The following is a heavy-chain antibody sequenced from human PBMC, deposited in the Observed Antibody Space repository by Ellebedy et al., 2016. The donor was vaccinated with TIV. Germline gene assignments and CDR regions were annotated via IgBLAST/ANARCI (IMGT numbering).Heavy chain of an antibody. V-gene: IGHV4-39*01. CDR2: IYYNGST. CDR1: DASIRSTSYY. D-gene: IGHD3-3*01. J-gene: IGHJ5*02. CDR3: ARKVLRFLFDP. Sequence: MPSETLSLTCTVSDASIRSTSYYLGWIRQPPGKGLEWIGSIYYNGSTYYNPSLKSRVTISVDMSKNQFSLNLSSVTAADTAVYYCARKVLRFLFDPWGQGTLVTVSS.